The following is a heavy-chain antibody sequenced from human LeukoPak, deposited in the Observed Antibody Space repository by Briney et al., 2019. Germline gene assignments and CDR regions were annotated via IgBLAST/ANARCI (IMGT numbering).Heavy chain of an antibody. CDR2: IYSSGST. Sequence: SETLSLTCAVSGGSISSSGYYWGWIRQPPGEGLEWVGSIYSSGSTYYNPSLKSRVTISVDTSKNHFSLKLSSVTAADTAVYSCARGPLPGTNWFDPWGQGTLVTVSS. D-gene: IGHD1/OR15-1a*01. CDR3: ARGPLPGTNWFDP. V-gene: IGHV4-39*07. J-gene: IGHJ5*02. CDR1: GGSISSSGYY.